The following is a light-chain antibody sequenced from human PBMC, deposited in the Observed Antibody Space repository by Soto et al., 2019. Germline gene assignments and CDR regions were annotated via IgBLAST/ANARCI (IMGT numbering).Light chain of an antibody. V-gene: IGKV1-5*03. CDR1: ESISSW. CDR3: QQFHSYSPYT. CDR2: KAS. Sequence: DIQMTQSPSTLSVSIGDRVTITCRASESISSWLAWYQQKPGKAPNLLIYKASSLESGVPSRFRGNRSGKEFTLTISSPQPDDFATLYCQQFHSYSPYTFGQGTKLQIK. J-gene: IGKJ2*01.